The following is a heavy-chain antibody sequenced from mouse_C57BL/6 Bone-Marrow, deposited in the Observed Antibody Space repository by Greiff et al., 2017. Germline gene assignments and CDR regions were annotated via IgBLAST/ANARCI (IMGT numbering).Heavy chain of an antibody. V-gene: IGHV5-6*01. CDR2: ISSGGSYT. D-gene: IGHD2-14*01. CDR3: ARHFRLWVRRDYWDFDV. J-gene: IGHJ1*03. Sequence: EVMLVESGGDLVKPGGSLKLSCAASGFTFSSYGMSWVRQTPDKRLEWVATISSGGSYTYYPDSVKGRFTISRDNAKNTLYLQMSSLKSEDTALYYCARHFRLWVRRDYWDFDVWGTGTTVTVSS. CDR1: GFTFSSYG.